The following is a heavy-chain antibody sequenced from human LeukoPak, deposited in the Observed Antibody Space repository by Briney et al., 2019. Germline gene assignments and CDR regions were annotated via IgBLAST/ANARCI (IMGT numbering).Heavy chain of an antibody. D-gene: IGHD6-19*01. J-gene: IGHJ4*02. CDR1: GFTFSSYS. CDR3: ARGMGIAVAGYFDY. Sequence: PGGSLRLSCAASGFTFSSYSMNWVRQAPGKGLEWVSSISSSSSYIYYADSVKGRFTISRDNAKNSLYLQMNSLRAEDTAVYYCARGMGIAVAGYFDYWGQGTLVTVSS. CDR2: ISSSSSYI. V-gene: IGHV3-21*04.